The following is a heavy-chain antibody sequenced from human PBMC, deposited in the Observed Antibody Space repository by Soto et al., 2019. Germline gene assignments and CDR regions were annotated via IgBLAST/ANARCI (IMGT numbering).Heavy chain of an antibody. CDR3: VHRGTGDETGMGFDF. CDR1: GFSLNSRGVG. CDR2: VYWDDDK. D-gene: IGHD1-1*01. Sequence: QITLRESGPALVNPTQTLTLTCTFSGFSLNSRGVGVGWVRQPPGKALEWLAIVYWDDDKRYRPSLRSRLSIRKDTTKNQVVLTLTNTDPVDTATYYCVHRGTGDETGMGFDFWGQGSLVTVSS. V-gene: IGHV2-5*02. J-gene: IGHJ4*02.